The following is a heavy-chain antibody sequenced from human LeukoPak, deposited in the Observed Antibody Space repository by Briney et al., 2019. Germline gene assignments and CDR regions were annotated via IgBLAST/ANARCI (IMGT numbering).Heavy chain of an antibody. Sequence: GGSLRLSCAASGFTFSSYAMSWVRQAPGKGLEWGSAISGSGGSTYYADSVKGRFTISRDNSKNTLYLQMNSLRAEDTAVYYCASRGGSIAAAGTLDAFDIWGQGTMVTASS. CDR1: GFTFSSYA. D-gene: IGHD6-13*01. CDR3: ASRGGSIAAAGTLDAFDI. J-gene: IGHJ3*02. CDR2: ISGSGGST. V-gene: IGHV3-23*01.